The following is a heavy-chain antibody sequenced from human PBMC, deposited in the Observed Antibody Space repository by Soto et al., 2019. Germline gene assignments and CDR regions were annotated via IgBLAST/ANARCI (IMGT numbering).Heavy chain of an antibody. V-gene: IGHV5-51*01. J-gene: IGHJ4*02. Sequence: GESLKISCKGSGYSFTSYWIGWVRQMPGKGLEWMGIIYPGDSDTRYSPSFQGQVTISADKSISTAYLQWSSLKASDTAMYYCARQADVDTAMVTGFDYWGQGTLVTVSS. CDR1: GYSFTSYW. CDR3: ARQADVDTAMVTGFDY. CDR2: IYPGDSDT. D-gene: IGHD5-18*01.